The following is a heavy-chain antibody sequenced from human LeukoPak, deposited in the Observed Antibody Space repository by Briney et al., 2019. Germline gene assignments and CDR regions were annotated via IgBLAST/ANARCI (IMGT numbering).Heavy chain of an antibody. CDR1: GYTFTSYG. CDR3: ARDIVMVIGSFYYGMDV. CDR2: ISAYNGNT. D-gene: IGHD2-15*01. V-gene: IGHV1-18*01. Sequence: GASVKVSCKASGYTFTSYGISWVRQAPGQGLEWMGWISAYNGNTNHAQKPQDRLIMTTDTSTNTGYMELRGLRSDDTAVYYCARDIVMVIGSFYYGMDVWGQGTTVTVSS. J-gene: IGHJ6*02.